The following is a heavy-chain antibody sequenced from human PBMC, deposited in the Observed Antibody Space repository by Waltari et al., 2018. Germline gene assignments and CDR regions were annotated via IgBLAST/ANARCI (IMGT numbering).Heavy chain of an antibody. J-gene: IGHJ4*02. D-gene: IGHD1-26*01. CDR1: GFSFITYW. V-gene: IGHV3-7*01. CDR3: ARDRGYLVHDY. Sequence: EVQLVESGGGSVQPGGSLGLACSVCGFSFITYWMNWVRQAPGQGLEWVGSINEAGSETYYADSVKGRFTISRDNDKTSLYLQMNSLRSEDTAVYYCARDRGYLVHDYWGQGTLVTVSA. CDR2: INEAGSET.